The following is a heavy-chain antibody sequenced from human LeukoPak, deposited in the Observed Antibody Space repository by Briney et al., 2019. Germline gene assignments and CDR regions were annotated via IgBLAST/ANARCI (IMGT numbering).Heavy chain of an antibody. Sequence: PSETLSLTCAVSGYSYSSSNWWGWIRQSPGKGLEWIGYIYYSGSTYYNPSLKSRVTMSVDTSKNQFSLKLSSVTAVDTAVYYCARAMIVARRFDYWGQGTLVTVSS. CDR3: ARAMIVARRFDY. CDR1: GYSYSSSNW. V-gene: IGHV4-28*03. J-gene: IGHJ4*02. D-gene: IGHD3-22*01. CDR2: IYYSGST.